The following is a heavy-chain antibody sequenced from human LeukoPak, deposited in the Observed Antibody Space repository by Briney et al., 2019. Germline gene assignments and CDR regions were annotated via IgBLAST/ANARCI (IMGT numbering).Heavy chain of an antibody. J-gene: IGHJ4*02. Sequence: ASVKVSCKASGYTFTGYYMHWVRQAPGQGLEWMGWINPNSGGTNYAQKFQGRVTMTRDTSISTAYMELSRLRSDDTAVYYCARGGLYYGSGSDWVGEYYFDYWGQGTLVTVSS. D-gene: IGHD3-10*01. V-gene: IGHV1-2*02. CDR2: INPNSGGT. CDR3: ARGGLYYGSGSDWVGEYYFDY. CDR1: GYTFTGYY.